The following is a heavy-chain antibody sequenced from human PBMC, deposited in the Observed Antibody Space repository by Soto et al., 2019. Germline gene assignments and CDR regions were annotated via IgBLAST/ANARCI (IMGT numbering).Heavy chain of an antibody. Sequence: EVQLVESGGGLVKPGGSVRLSCAASGFTFSNAWMSWVRQAPGKGLEWVGRIKSKSAGGTTEYDAPVKDRFTISRDDSKNTLYLQMNSPKIEDTAVYYCDRGHRSSGKIFDSWGQGTLVTVSS. CDR2: IKSKSAGGTT. J-gene: IGHJ4*02. V-gene: IGHV3-15*01. CDR3: DRGHRSSGKIFDS. CDR1: GFTFSNAW. D-gene: IGHD3-22*01.